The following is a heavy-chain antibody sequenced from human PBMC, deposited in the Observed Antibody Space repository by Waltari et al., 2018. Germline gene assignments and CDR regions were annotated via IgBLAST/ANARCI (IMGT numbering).Heavy chain of an antibody. Sequence: EVQLVESGGGLVQPGGSLRLSGSASGFTFTGHAMHWARQAPGKGLEYVSTISSNGGSIYYADSVKDRFTISRDNSKNTLYLQMSSLRAEDTAVYYCVKDNYYDGSGYYPTPGYWGQGTLVTVSS. CDR1: GFTFTGHA. CDR2: ISSNGGSI. D-gene: IGHD3-22*01. V-gene: IGHV3-64D*06. CDR3: VKDNYYDGSGYYPTPGY. J-gene: IGHJ4*02.